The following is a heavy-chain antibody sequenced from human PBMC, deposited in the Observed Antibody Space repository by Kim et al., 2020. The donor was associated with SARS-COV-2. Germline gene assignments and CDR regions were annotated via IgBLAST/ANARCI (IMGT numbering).Heavy chain of an antibody. CDR1: GGSISSYY. Sequence: SETLSLTCTVSGGSISSYYWSWIRQPPGKGLEWIGYIYYSGSTNYNPSLKSRVTISVDTSKNQFSLKLSSVTAADTAVYYCARVTAEDYFDYWGQGTLVTVSS. CDR3: ARVTAEDYFDY. J-gene: IGHJ4*02. CDR2: IYYSGST. V-gene: IGHV4-59*01. D-gene: IGHD6-13*01.